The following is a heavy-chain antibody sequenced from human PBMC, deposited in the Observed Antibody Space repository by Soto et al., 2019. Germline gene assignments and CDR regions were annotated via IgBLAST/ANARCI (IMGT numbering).Heavy chain of an antibody. CDR2: SNEGSGNS. CDR1: GYNFKNYA. V-gene: IGHV1-3*01. Sequence: QVQLVQSGAEVKRPGASVRVSCKASGYNFKNYAIHWVRQAPGQRLEWMGWSNEGSGNSRYSQKFQGRVSITRDTSANTVYLDLSSLKSEETAKYYCVRDDRAISGGGTLDYWGPGTLVTVSS. J-gene: IGHJ4*02. CDR3: VRDDRAISGGGTLDY. D-gene: IGHD2-15*01.